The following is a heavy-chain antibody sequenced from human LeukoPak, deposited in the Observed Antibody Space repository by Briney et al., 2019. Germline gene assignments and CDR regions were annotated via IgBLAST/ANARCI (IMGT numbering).Heavy chain of an antibody. CDR1: GASISSSSSS. CDR3: ASGTFDDYGDYDRGDYFDH. D-gene: IGHD4-17*01. CDR2: IYYSGLT. Sequence: PSETLPLTCTVSGASISSSSSSWGWVRPPPGKGPVWIGSIYYSGLTYDNPSLKSRVSISVDPSKNHFSLKVSSVTAADTAVYYCASGTFDDYGDYDRGDYFDHWGQGTLVTVSS. V-gene: IGHV4-39*02. J-gene: IGHJ4*02.